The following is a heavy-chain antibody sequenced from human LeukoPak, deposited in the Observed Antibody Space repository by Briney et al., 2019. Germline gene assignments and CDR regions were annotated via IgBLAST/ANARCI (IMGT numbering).Heavy chain of an antibody. CDR3: ARGTRGYSFDY. V-gene: IGHV1-69*04. CDR1: GGTFSSYA. D-gene: IGHD3-22*01. J-gene: IGHJ4*02. CDR2: IIPILGIA. Sequence: SVKVSCKASGGTFSSYAISWVRQAPGQGLEWMGRIIPILGIANYAQKFQGRVTITADKSTSTAYMELSSLRSEDTAVYYCARGTRGYSFDYWAREPWSPSPQ.